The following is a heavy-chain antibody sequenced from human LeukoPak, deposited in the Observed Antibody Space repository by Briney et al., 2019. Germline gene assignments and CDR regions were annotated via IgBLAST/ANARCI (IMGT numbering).Heavy chain of an antibody. V-gene: IGHV1-2*02. Sequence: ASVKVSCKASGYTFTGYYMHWVRQAPGQGLEWMGWINPNSGGTNYAQKLQGRVTMTRDTSISTAYMELSRLRSDDTAVYYCAEDYYDSSGPLRYGMDVWGQGTTVTVSS. CDR1: GYTFTGYY. J-gene: IGHJ6*02. CDR2: INPNSGGT. CDR3: AEDYYDSSGPLRYGMDV. D-gene: IGHD3-22*01.